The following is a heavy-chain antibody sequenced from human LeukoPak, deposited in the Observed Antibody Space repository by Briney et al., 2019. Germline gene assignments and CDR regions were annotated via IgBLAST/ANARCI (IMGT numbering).Heavy chain of an antibody. CDR1: GFNFGSYS. Sequence: GGSLRLSCAAPGFNFGSYSMTWVRQAPGKGLEWVSYISSSGSTIYYADSVKGRFTISRDNAKNSLYLQMNSLRAEDTAVYYCAELGITMIGGVWGKGTTVTISS. CDR2: ISSSGSTI. V-gene: IGHV3-48*03. J-gene: IGHJ6*04. D-gene: IGHD3-10*02. CDR3: AELGITMIGGV.